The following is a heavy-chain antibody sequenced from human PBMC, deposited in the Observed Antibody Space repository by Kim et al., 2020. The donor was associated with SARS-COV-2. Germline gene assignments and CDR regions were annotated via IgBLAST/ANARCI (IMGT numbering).Heavy chain of an antibody. CDR2: IYYSGST. CDR3: ARSGYCSGGSCYKYYYYCMDV. CDR1: GGSISSSSYY. V-gene: IGHV4-39*01. Sequence: SETLSLTCTVSGGSISSSSYYWGWIRQPPGKGLEWIGSIYYSGSTYYNPSLKSRVTISVDTSKNQFSLKLSSVTAADTAVYYCARSGYCSGGSCYKYYYYCMDVWGQGTTVTVSS. J-gene: IGHJ6*02. D-gene: IGHD2-15*01.